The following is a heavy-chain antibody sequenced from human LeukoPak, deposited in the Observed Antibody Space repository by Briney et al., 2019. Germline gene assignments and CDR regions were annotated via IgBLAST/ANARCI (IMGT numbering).Heavy chain of an antibody. CDR1: GYTFTSYD. Sequence: ASVKVSCKASGYTFTSYDINWVRQATGQGLEWMGWMNPNSGNTGYVQKFQGRVTMTRNTSISTAYMELSSLRSEDTAVYYCARGTSIYGSGSYYNVDPWGQGTLVTVSS. D-gene: IGHD3-10*01. CDR3: ARGTSIYGSGSYYNVDP. V-gene: IGHV1-8*01. CDR2: MNPNSGNT. J-gene: IGHJ5*02.